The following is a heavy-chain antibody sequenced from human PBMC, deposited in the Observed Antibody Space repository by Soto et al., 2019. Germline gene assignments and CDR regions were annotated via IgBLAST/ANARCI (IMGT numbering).Heavy chain of an antibody. CDR2: ISPYNDYT. D-gene: IGHD3-16*01. J-gene: IGHJ6*02. V-gene: IGHV1-18*01. Sequence: QVQLAQSANEVKKPGASVRVSCKAAGYTFIRYGIAWVRQAPGQGLEWMGWISPYNDYTVYAQKFQGRVSMTADTATRTVYMNLRDLKSDDTAVYYCARGGYYDTSWGKLSHYGLDVWGQGTSVSVSS. CDR3: ARGGYYDTSWGKLSHYGLDV. CDR1: GYTFIRYG.